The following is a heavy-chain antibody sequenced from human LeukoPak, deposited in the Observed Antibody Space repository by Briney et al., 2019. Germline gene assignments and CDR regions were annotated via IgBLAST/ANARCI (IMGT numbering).Heavy chain of an antibody. D-gene: IGHD1-26*01. V-gene: IGHV4-59*01. Sequence: PAETLSLTCTVSGGSITHYYWTWIRQPPGKTLEWVGYSYYSGSTKYNPSLKSRVTISVDTSNNQFSLNLRSVTAADTAVYYCATTTSGGDAFDIWGQGTMVTVSS. CDR3: ATTTSGGDAFDI. CDR1: GGSITHYY. CDR2: SYYSGST. J-gene: IGHJ3*02.